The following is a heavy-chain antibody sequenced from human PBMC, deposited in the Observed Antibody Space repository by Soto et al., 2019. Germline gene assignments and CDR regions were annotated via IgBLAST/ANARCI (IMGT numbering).Heavy chain of an antibody. Sequence: SETLSLTCAVSGGSISSGGYSWSWIRQPPGKGLEWIGYIYHSGSTYYNPSLKSRVTISVDRSKNQFSLKLSSVTAADTAVYYCARVGDYDYFDYWGQGTLVTVSS. CDR3: ARVGDYDYFDY. D-gene: IGHD4-17*01. CDR2: IYHSGST. CDR1: GGSISSGGYS. V-gene: IGHV4-30-2*01. J-gene: IGHJ4*02.